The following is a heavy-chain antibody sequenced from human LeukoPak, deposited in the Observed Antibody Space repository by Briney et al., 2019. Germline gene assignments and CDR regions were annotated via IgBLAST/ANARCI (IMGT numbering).Heavy chain of an antibody. CDR1: GFTFSTYS. Sequence: PGGSLRLSCAASGFTFSTYSLNWVRQAPGKGLEWVSSITSSSSYIYYADSLKGRFTISRDNAKNSLYLQMNSLGAEDTAVYYCARAAAGTGSWLQYFDYWGQGTLVTVSS. CDR2: ITSSSSYI. V-gene: IGHV3-21*01. J-gene: IGHJ4*02. D-gene: IGHD6-13*01. CDR3: ARAAAGTGSWLQYFDY.